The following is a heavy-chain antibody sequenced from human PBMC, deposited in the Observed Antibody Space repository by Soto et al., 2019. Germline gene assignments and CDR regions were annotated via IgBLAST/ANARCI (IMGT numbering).Heavy chain of an antibody. Sequence: QVQLQESGPGLVKPSGTLSLTCGVSGDSITSTNWWSWVRQPPGRGLEWIGEIYHSGTTHYNPSLKSRIIIFLDESKNQFSLNLSSVPAADTAVYYCARLKGTDHYGLDVWGQGTTVSVFS. CDR3: ARLKGTDHYGLDV. V-gene: IGHV4-4*02. J-gene: IGHJ6*02. CDR2: IYHSGTT. CDR1: GDSITSTNW.